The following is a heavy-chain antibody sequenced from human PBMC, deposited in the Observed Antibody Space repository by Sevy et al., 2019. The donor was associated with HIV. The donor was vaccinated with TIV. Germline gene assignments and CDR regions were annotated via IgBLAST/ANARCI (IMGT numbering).Heavy chain of an antibody. Sequence: ASVKVSCKASGYTFTSYGISWVRQAPGQGLEWMGWISAYNGNTNYAQKLQGRVTMTTDTSTGTAYMELRSLRSDDTAVYYCARDIVDPKIVVVPAASNWFDPWGQGTLVTVSS. CDR2: ISAYNGNT. CDR3: ARDIVDPKIVVVPAASNWFDP. V-gene: IGHV1-18*01. J-gene: IGHJ5*02. D-gene: IGHD2-2*01. CDR1: GYTFTSYG.